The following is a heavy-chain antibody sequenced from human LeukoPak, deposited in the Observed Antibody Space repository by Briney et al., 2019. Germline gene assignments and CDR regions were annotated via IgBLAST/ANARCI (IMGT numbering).Heavy chain of an antibody. Sequence: ASMKPSSQPSGSTFTSYAINCVRQATGQGLEWMGWKSTNSGNTGYSQKFQGRVTMTRNTYISTAYMELSSLRSEDTAVYYCARGYYYAPWGQGTLVTVSS. CDR3: ARGYYYAP. V-gene: IGHV1-8*01. J-gene: IGHJ5*02. D-gene: IGHD1-26*01. CDR1: GSTFTSYA. CDR2: KSTNSGNT.